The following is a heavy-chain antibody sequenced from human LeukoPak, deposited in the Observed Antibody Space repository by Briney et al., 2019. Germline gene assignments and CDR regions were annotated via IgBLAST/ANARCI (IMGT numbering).Heavy chain of an antibody. CDR3: ARGPWGGDIVVVPAAIHDP. CDR1: GGSFSGFY. V-gene: IGHV4-34*01. D-gene: IGHD2-2*01. CDR2: IILSGRT. Sequence: SETLSLTCAVYGGSFSGFYWSWIRQPPGKGLEWIGEIILSGRTHYNPSLKSRVTISVDTSNNHFSLKLSSVTAADTAVYYCARGPWGGDIVVVPAAIHDPWGQGTLVTVSS. J-gene: IGHJ5*02.